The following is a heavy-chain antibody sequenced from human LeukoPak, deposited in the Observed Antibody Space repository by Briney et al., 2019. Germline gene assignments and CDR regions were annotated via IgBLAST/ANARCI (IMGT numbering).Heavy chain of an antibody. CDR3: KSSAGRGWFDP. J-gene: IGHJ5*02. Sequence: SQTLSLTCTVSGDSISNGGYYWSWIRQSPGKGLEWIGYVHHSGSSYHNPSLKSRLSISVDRPKNQFCLKLTSVTAADTAVYCAKSSAGRGWFDPWGQGTLVTVSS. CDR2: VHHSGSS. CDR1: GDSISNGGYY. D-gene: IGHD3-10*01. V-gene: IGHV4-30-2*06.